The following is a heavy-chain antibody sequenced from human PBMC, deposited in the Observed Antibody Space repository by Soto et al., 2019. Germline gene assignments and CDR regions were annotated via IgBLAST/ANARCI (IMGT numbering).Heavy chain of an antibody. J-gene: IGHJ4*02. D-gene: IGHD1-20*01. CDR3: ARDRGFITGTESGFDY. V-gene: IGHV4-31*03. Sequence: TLSLTCTVSGGSISSGGYYWSWIRQHPGKGLEWIGYIYYSGSTYYNPSLKSRVTISVDTSKNQFSLKLSSVTAADTAVYYCARDRGFITGTESGFDYWGQGTLVTVSS. CDR2: IYYSGST. CDR1: GGSISSGGYY.